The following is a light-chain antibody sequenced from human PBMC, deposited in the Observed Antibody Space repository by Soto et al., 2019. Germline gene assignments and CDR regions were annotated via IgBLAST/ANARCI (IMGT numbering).Light chain of an antibody. CDR2: GAS. V-gene: IGKV3-20*01. J-gene: IGKJ2*01. CDR1: QSVDSTY. Sequence: EIVLTQSPCTLSLSPGERATLSCRASQSVDSTYLAWYQQKPVQAPRLLIYGASSRASGIPASFSGSGSGTDFTLTVSRLEPEDYAVYYGQQYGSSPPYTFGQGTKLEIK. CDR3: QQYGSSPPYT.